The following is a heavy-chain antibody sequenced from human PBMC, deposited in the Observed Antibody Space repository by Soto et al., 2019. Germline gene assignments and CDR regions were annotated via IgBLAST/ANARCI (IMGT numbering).Heavy chain of an antibody. J-gene: IGHJ6*02. Sequence: GGSLRLSCAASGFTFSSYSMNWVRQAPGKGLEWVSSISSSSSYIYYADSVKGRFTISRDNAKNSLYLQMNSLRAEDTAVYYCASREGFYYYYYGMDVWGQGTTVTVSS. V-gene: IGHV3-21*01. CDR3: ASREGFYYYYYGMDV. CDR1: GFTFSSYS. D-gene: IGHD1-26*01. CDR2: ISSSSSYI.